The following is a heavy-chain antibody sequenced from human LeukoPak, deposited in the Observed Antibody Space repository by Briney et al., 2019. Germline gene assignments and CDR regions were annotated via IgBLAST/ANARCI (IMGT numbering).Heavy chain of an antibody. Sequence: SETLSLTCTVSGGSISGSNYYWGWIRQPPGKGLEWIASIYDGGRTYYSPSLKSRATISVDTSKNQFSLRLSSVTDADTAVYYCARSPGYSYGQADYWGQGTLVAVSS. D-gene: IGHD5-18*01. J-gene: IGHJ4*02. CDR1: GGSISGSNYY. V-gene: IGHV4-39*01. CDR3: ARSPGYSYGQADY. CDR2: IYDGGRT.